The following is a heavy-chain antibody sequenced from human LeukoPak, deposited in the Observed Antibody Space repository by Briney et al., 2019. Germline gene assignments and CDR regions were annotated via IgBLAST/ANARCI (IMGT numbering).Heavy chain of an antibody. V-gene: IGHV4-34*01. J-gene: IGHJ4*02. CDR3: ARDGGHGSSGWYLY. Sequence: SETLSLTCAVYGGSFSGYYWSWIRQPPGKGLEWIGEINHSGSTNYNPSLKSRVTISVDTSKNQFSLKLSSVTAEDTAVYYCARDGGHGSSGWYLYWGQGTLVTVSS. CDR2: INHSGST. D-gene: IGHD6-19*01. CDR1: GGSFSGYY.